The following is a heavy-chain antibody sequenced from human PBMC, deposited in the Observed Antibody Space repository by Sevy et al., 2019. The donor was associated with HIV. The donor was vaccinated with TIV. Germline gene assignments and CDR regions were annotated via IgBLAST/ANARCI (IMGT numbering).Heavy chain of an antibody. CDR3: ARDRYYDASGYYYYYYGLDV. CDR1: TFSVTDNY. CDR2: IYSGGST. J-gene: IGHJ6*02. V-gene: IGHV3-66*01. D-gene: IGHD3-22*01. Sequence: GGSLRLSCAASTFSVTDNYMSWVRQAPGKGLEWVSTIYSGGSTFYADSVKGRFTISRDNSKNTRYLHMNSLRAEDTAVYYCARDRYYDASGYYYYYYGLDVWGQGTTVTVSS.